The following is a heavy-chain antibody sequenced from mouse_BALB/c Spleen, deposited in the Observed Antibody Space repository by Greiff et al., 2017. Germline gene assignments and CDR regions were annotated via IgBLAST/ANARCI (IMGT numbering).Heavy chain of an antibody. CDR3: ARTYYGNYRGMDY. V-gene: IGHV5-9-4*01. CDR2: ISSGGSYT. CDR1: GFTFSSYA. Sequence: EVKLVESGGGLVKPGGSLKLSCAASGFTFSSYAMSWVRQSPEKRLEWVAEISSGGSYTYYPDTVTGRFTISRDNAKNTLYLEMSSLRSEDTAMYYCARTYYGNYRGMDYWGQGTSVTVSS. J-gene: IGHJ4*01. D-gene: IGHD2-10*01.